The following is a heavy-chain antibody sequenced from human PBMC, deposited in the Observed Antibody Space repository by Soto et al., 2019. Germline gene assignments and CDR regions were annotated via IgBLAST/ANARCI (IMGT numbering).Heavy chain of an antibody. CDR1: GGSFKSGSYS. J-gene: IGHJ4*02. Sequence: QVQLQESGPGLVKPSETLSLTCTVSGGSFKSGSYSWSWIRQPPGKGLEWIGYVYHTGRTSYNPSLPSRVSISMDTSKNQFSLNLDSVTAADTAVYFCARDFAYFDSWGQGTLVTVSS. D-gene: IGHD3-3*01. CDR2: VYHTGRT. CDR3: ARDFAYFDS. V-gene: IGHV4-61*01.